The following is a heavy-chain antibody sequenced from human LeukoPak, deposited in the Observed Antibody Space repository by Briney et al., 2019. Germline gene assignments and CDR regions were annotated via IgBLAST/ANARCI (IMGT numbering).Heavy chain of an antibody. V-gene: IGHV5-51*01. J-gene: IGHJ6*03. CDR3: ARLDIVVVPAATPQSYYYYYYMDV. D-gene: IGHD2-2*02. CDR1: GSIFTSYW. CDR2: IYAGDSDT. Sequence: GGSLQISCQGSGSIFTSYWSGWVRQLPGKGREWTGIIYAGDSDTSYSPSFQGQVNISADKSISTAYLQWSSLKASHTAMYYCARLDIVVVPAATPQSYYYYYYMDVWGKGTTVTVSS.